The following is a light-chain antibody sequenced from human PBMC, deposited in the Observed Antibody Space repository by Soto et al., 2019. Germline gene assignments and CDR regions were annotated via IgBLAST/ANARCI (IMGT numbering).Light chain of an antibody. CDR1: HGVNSMY. CDR2: GAS. J-gene: IGKJ1*01. CDR3: KPYGHSPKT. V-gene: IGKV3-20*01. Sequence: EILLTQSPVILSLSPGEKATLSCRSSHGVNSMYLAWYRQKPGQAPSLLIYGASSRAAGIPDRFSGSGSGKELTLTISTLEPEDFAVYYCKPYGHSPKTFRQGTKVDIX.